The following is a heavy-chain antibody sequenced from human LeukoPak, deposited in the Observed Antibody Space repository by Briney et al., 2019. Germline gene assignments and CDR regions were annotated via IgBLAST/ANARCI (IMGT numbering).Heavy chain of an antibody. D-gene: IGHD6-13*01. CDR2: ISGSGGST. CDR1: GLTFSSYA. CDR3: AKRAQQLGDAFDI. V-gene: IGHV3-23*01. Sequence: PGGSLRLSCAASGLTFSSYAMSWVRQAPGKGLEWVSAISGSGGSTYYADSVKGRFTISRDNAKNSLYLQMNSLRAEDTAVYYCAKRAQQLGDAFDIWGQGTMVTVSS. J-gene: IGHJ3*02.